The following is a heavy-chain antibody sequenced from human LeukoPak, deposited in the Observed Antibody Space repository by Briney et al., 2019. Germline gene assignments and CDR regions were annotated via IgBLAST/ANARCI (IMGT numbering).Heavy chain of an antibody. CDR3: ARTVPKAGDAYYYYMDV. D-gene: IGHD2-21*02. V-gene: IGHV4-34*01. J-gene: IGHJ6*03. CDR2: INHSGST. CDR1: GGSFSGYY. Sequence: PSETLSLTCAVYGGSFSGYYWSWIRQPPGKGLEWIGEINHSGSTNYNPSLKSRVTISVDTSKNQFSLKLSSVTAADTAVYYCARTVPKAGDAYYYYMDVWGKGTTVTVSS.